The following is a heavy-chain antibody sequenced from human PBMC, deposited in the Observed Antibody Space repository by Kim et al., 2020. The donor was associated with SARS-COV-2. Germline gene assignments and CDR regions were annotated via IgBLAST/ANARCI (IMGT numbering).Heavy chain of an antibody. D-gene: IGHD3-3*01. CDR1: GYTFTSYD. CDR3: ARGTGFLEWLTPYYFDY. Sequence: ASVKVSCKASGYTFTSYDINWVRQATGQGLEWMGWMNPNSGNTGYAQKFQGRVTMTRNTSISTAYMELSSLRSEDTAVYYCARGTGFLEWLTPYYFDYWGQGTLVTVSS. J-gene: IGHJ4*02. V-gene: IGHV1-8*01. CDR2: MNPNSGNT.